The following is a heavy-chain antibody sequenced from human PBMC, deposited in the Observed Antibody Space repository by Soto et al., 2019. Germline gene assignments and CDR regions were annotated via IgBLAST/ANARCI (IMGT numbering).Heavy chain of an antibody. CDR2: SRNKANSYTT. CDR3: ARTPVTTYSSDY. V-gene: IGHV3-72*01. D-gene: IGHD4-4*01. J-gene: IGHJ4*02. CDR1: GFTFSDHY. Sequence: EVQLVESGGGLVQPGGSLRLSCAVAGFTFSDHYMDWVRQAPGKGLEWVGRSRNKANSYTTEYAASVRGRFTISRDESENSLYLQMNSLKTEDTAVYYCARTPVTTYSSDYWGQGALVTVSS.